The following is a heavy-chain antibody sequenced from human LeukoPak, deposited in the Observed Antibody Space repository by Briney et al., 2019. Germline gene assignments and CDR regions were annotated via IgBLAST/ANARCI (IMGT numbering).Heavy chain of an antibody. J-gene: IGHJ6*02. Sequence: SGKVARKASGFTFTTSAVQWVRQARGQRLEWIGWIVVGSGNTNYAQKFQERVTITRDMSTSTVYMDLSSQRSEDTAVYYCAAASNYYDRSNYYSYAMDVWGQGTTVTVSS. CDR3: AAASNYYDRSNYYSYAMDV. V-gene: IGHV1-58*01. CDR2: IVVGSGNT. CDR1: GFTFTTSA. D-gene: IGHD3-22*01.